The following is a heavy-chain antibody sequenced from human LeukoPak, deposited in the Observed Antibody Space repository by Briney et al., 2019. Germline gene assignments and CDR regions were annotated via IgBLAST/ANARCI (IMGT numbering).Heavy chain of an antibody. CDR3: ARDGVYCSSTSCHNWFDP. CDR1: GYTFTGYY. J-gene: IGHJ5*02. CDR2: INPNSGGT. D-gene: IGHD2-2*01. Sequence: ASVKVSCKAPGYTFTGYYMHWVRQAPGQGLEWMGWINPNSGGTNYAQKFQGRVTMTRDTSISTAYMELSRLRSDDTAVYYCARDGVYCSSTSCHNWFDPWGQGTLVTVSS. V-gene: IGHV1-2*02.